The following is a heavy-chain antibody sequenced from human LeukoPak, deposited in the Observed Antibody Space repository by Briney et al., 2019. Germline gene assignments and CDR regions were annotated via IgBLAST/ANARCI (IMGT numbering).Heavy chain of an antibody. D-gene: IGHD3-3*01. Sequence: PGGSLRLSCAASGFTFSSYAMSWVSQAPGKGLEWVSAISGSGGSTYYADSVKGRFTISRDNSKNTLYLQMNSLRAEDTAVYYCAKVGTNLEWLLEYYFDYWGQGTLVTVSS. CDR3: AKVGTNLEWLLEYYFDY. V-gene: IGHV3-23*01. J-gene: IGHJ4*02. CDR2: ISGSGGST. CDR1: GFTFSSYA.